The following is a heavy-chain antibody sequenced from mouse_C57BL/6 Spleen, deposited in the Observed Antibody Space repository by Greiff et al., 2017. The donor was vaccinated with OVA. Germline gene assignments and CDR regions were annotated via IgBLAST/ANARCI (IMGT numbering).Heavy chain of an antibody. CDR3: ARAPYYYGSTHGYCDV. J-gene: IGHJ1*03. D-gene: IGHD1-1*01. CDR2: IDPSDSDT. Sequence: VQLQQPGAELVRPGSSVKLSCTASGYTFTSYWMHWVQQRPIQGLEWIGNIDPSDSDTHYTQKFKDKATLSVDKSSSTAYMQLSSLTSEDSAVYNCARAPYYYGSTHGYCDVWGTGTTVTVSS. CDR1: GYTFTSYW. V-gene: IGHV1-52*01.